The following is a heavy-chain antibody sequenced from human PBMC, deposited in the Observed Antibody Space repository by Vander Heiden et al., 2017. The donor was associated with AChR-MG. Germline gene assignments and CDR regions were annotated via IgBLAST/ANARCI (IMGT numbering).Heavy chain of an antibody. D-gene: IGHD1-26*01. CDR2: ISGSGGST. CDR1: GFPFSSYV. J-gene: IGHJ4*02. CDR3: AERGSYRYYFEH. Sequence: EVQLLESGGGLVQPGGSLRLSCAASGFPFSSYVMSWVRQAPGKGLESVSGISGSGGSTYYADSVKGRFTISRDNSKNTLYLQMDSLRVEDKAVYYCAERGSYRYYFEHWGQGTLVTVSS. V-gene: IGHV3-23*01.